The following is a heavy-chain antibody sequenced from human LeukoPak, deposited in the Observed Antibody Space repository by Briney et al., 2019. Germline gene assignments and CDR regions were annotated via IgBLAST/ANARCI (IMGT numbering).Heavy chain of an antibody. CDR3: AKVLNYYDSSGYYYGARSDAFDI. D-gene: IGHD3-22*01. V-gene: IGHV3-23*01. J-gene: IGHJ3*02. CDR2: ISGSGGST. CDR1: GFTFSNYW. Sequence: GGSLRLSCAASGFTFSNYWMHWVRQAPGKGLEWVSAISGSGGSTYYADSVKGRFTISRDNSKNTLYLQMNSLRAEDTAVYYCAKVLNYYDSSGYYYGARSDAFDIWGQGTMVTVSS.